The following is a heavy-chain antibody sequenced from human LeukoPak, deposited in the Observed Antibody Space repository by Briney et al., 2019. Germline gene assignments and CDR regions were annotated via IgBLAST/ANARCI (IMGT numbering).Heavy chain of an antibody. J-gene: IGHJ4*02. Sequence: PSETLSLTCTVSGVSISSSNSYWGWIRQPPGKGLEWIGSIYYSGNTYYNASLKSQVSISIDTSKNQFSLRLTSVTAADTAVYYCARQTGSGLFILPGGQGTLVAVSS. CDR1: GVSISSSNSY. V-gene: IGHV4-39*01. CDR2: IYYSGNT. CDR3: ARQTGSGLFILP. D-gene: IGHD3/OR15-3a*01.